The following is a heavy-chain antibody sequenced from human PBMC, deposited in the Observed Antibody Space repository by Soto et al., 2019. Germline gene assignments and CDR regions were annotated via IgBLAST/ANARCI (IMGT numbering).Heavy chain of an antibody. V-gene: IGHV1-3*01. CDR2: INAGNGNT. Sequence: ASVKVSCKASGYTFTSYAMHWVRQAPGQRLEWMGWINAGNGNTKYSQKFQGRVTITRDTSASTAYMELSSLRSEDTAVYYCARDPAPGIAVAGTLSDYWGQGTLVTVSS. CDR3: ARDPAPGIAVAGTLSDY. D-gene: IGHD6-19*01. CDR1: GYTFTSYA. J-gene: IGHJ4*02.